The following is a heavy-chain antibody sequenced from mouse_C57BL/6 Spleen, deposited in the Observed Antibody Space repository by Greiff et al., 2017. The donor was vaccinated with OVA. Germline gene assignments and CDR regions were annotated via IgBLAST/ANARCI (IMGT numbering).Heavy chain of an antibody. CDR2: ISSGSSTI. CDR1: GFTFSDYG. CDR3: ARRKYFDV. V-gene: IGHV5-17*01. J-gene: IGHJ1*03. Sequence: EVQGVESGGGLVKPGGSLKLSCAASGFTFSDYGMHWVRQAPEKGLEWVAYISSGSSTIYCADTVKGRFTISRDNAKNTLFLQMTSLRSEDTAMYYCARRKYFDVWGTGTTVTVAS.